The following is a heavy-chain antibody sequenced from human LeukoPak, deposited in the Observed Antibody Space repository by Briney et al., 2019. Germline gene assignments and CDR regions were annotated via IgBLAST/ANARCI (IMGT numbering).Heavy chain of an antibody. CDR1: GDSFTNYD. D-gene: IGHD3-3*01. J-gene: IGHJ4*02. CDR2: MNPNSGNI. V-gene: IGHV1-8*01. CDR3: VRTAGIFWSGAYYFDS. Sequence: GASVKVSCKASGDSFTNYDINWVRQATGQGLEWVGWMNPNSGNIGYAQKFQGRLTMIRNTSINTSYMELRSLTSDDTAVYYCVRTAGIFWSGAYYFDSWGQGTLVTVSS.